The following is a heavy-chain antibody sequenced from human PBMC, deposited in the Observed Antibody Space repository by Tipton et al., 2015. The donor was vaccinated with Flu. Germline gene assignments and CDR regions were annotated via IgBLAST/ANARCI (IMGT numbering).Heavy chain of an antibody. J-gene: IGHJ4*02. CDR3: VGDRRYGNGWYYLDF. CDR2: IYHSGTA. Sequence: TLSLTCTVSGGSISSSRYYWGWIRQPPGKGLEWIGSIYHSGTAYYNPSLKSRVTISLDMSKDQFSLKLNSLTAADTAVYYCVGDRRYGNGWYYLDFWGQGTLVTVSS. D-gene: IGHD6-19*01. CDR1: GGSISSSRYY. V-gene: IGHV4-39*07.